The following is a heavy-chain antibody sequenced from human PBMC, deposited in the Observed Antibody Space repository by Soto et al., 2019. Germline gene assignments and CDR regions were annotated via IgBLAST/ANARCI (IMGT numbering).Heavy chain of an antibody. CDR1: GGSISSYY. J-gene: IGHJ3*02. D-gene: IGHD2-2*01. CDR2: IYYSGST. Sequence: TSETLSLTCTVSGGSISSYYWSWIRQPPGKGLEWIGYIYYSGSTNYNPSLKSRVTISVDTSKNQFSLKLSSVTAADTAVYYCASPSQLDAFDIWGQGTMVTVSS. V-gene: IGHV4-59*01. CDR3: ASPSQLDAFDI.